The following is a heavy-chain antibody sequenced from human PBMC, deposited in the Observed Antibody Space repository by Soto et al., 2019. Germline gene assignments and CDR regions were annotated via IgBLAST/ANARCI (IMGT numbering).Heavy chain of an antibody. Sequence: GGSLRLSCAASGFTFSSYCMHWVRQAPGKGLVWVSRIDTYGSATRYADSVKGRFTISRDNAKNTLYLQMNTLRAEDTAVYYCARVLKSSGWDNDVFDIWGQGTMVTVS. J-gene: IGHJ3*02. CDR2: IDTYGSAT. CDR1: GFTFSSYC. D-gene: IGHD6-19*01. CDR3: ARVLKSSGWDNDVFDI. V-gene: IGHV3-74*01.